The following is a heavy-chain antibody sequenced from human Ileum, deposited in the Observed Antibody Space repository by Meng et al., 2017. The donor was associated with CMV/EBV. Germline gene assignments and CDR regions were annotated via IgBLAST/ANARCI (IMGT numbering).Heavy chain of an antibody. V-gene: IGHV4-4*07. CDR2: IHYSGGT. J-gene: IGHJ4*02. D-gene: IGHD3-10*01. CDR3: ARAGARGVPVDL. CDR1: GASIKNYY. Sequence: VQLQDSGPRLVKPSDTLALTCTGSGASIKNYYWTWLRQPAGRGLEWLGRIHYSGGTDDNPSLKSRVTLSIDTSKNQLSLKIYSVTAADTAVYYCARAGARGVPVDLWGQGTLVTVSS.